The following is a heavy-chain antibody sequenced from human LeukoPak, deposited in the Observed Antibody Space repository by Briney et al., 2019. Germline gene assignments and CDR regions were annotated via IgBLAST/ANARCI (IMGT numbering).Heavy chain of an antibody. V-gene: IGHV3-30*02. D-gene: IGHD6-13*01. CDR1: GFIFSNYG. CDR2: IRNDIPKDGINK. Sequence: PGGSLRLSCTTSGFIFSNYGMHWVRQAPGKGLEWVALIRNDIPKDGINKYYADSVRGRFTISRDNSKNTVHLQMNSLRVADTAMYYCAKGDSNWGQGTLVTVSS. CDR3: AKGDSN. J-gene: IGHJ4*02.